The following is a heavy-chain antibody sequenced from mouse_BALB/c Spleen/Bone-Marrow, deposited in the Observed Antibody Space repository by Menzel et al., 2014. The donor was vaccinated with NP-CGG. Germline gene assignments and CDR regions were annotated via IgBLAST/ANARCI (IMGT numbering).Heavy chain of an antibody. CDR1: GYTFTSSW. J-gene: IGHJ1*01. CDR2: IHLNSGNT. CDR3: AGSTTATYFDV. V-gene: IGHV1S130*01. D-gene: IGHD1-2*01. Sequence: QVQLQQSGSVLVRPGASVKLSCKASGYTFTSSWMHWAKQRPGQGLEWIGEIHLNSGNTNYNEKFKGKATLTVDTSSSTAYVDLSSLTSEDSAVYYCAGSTTATYFDVWGAGTTVTVSS.